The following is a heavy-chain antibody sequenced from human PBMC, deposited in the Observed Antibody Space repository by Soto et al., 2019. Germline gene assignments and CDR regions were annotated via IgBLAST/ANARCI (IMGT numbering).Heavy chain of an antibody. Sequence: QVQLVESGGGVVQPGRSLRLSCAASGFTFSSYGMHWVRQAPGKGLEWVAVIWYDGSNKYYADSVKGRFTISRDNSKNTLYLQMNSLRAEDTAVYYCARDQLWFGEVTFDIWGQGTMVTVSS. D-gene: IGHD3-10*01. V-gene: IGHV3-33*01. CDR3: ARDQLWFGEVTFDI. CDR2: IWYDGSNK. CDR1: GFTFSSYG. J-gene: IGHJ3*02.